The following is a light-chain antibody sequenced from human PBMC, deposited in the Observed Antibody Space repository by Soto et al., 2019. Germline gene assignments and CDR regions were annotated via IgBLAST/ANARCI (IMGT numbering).Light chain of an antibody. Sequence: IVLTQYPGTLSLSPGETSTLSCLASQIIKTFYFGWYQQKPGQSPRLLIYGVYSRATGTPDRFSGSGSGTDFTLTITRLEPEDFAVYYCQHYGSLYRTVGPGTKVEIK. J-gene: IGKJ1*01. CDR2: GVY. CDR1: QIIKTFY. V-gene: IGKV3-20*01. CDR3: QHYGSLYRT.